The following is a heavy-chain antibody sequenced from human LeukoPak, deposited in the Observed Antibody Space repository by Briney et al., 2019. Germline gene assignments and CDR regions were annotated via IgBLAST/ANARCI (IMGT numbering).Heavy chain of an antibody. J-gene: IGHJ6*02. CDR3: AKALSGWGPYYYYGMDV. D-gene: IGHD6-19*01. CDR2: ISYDGSNK. Sequence: GGSLRLSCAASGFTFSSYGLHWVRQAPGKGLEWVAVISYDGSNKFYADSVKGRFTISRDSSKNTLYLQMNSLRAEDTAVYYCAKALSGWGPYYYYGMDVWGQGTTVTVSS. V-gene: IGHV3-30*18. CDR1: GFTFSSYG.